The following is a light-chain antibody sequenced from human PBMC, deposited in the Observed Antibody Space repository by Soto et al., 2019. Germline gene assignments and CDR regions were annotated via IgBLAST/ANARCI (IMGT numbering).Light chain of an antibody. J-gene: IGLJ3*02. Sequence: QSALTQPPSASRSPGQSVTISCTGTSTDVGAYNYVSWYQQHPGKAPKLMIYEVTKRPSGVPDRFSGSKSGNTASLTVSGLQTEDEADYYCGSHAGNSNLVFGGGTKLTVL. CDR3: GSHAGNSNLV. CDR1: STDVGAYNY. V-gene: IGLV2-8*02. CDR2: EVT.